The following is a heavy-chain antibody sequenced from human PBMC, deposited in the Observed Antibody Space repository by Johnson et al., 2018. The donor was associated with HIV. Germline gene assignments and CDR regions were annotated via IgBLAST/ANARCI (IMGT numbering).Heavy chain of an antibody. D-gene: IGHD1-14*01. J-gene: IGHJ3*02. CDR2: IYSGGST. Sequence: VQLVESGGGLIQPGGSLRLSCAASGFIVGANYMSWVRQAPGKGLEWVSVIYSGGSTYYADSVKGRFTISRDNYRNTRYLQMNSLRAEDTAVYYCARDRSNMLPPQGPEDAFNIWGQGPLVPVSS. CDR1: GFIVGANY. V-gene: IGHV3-53*01. CDR3: ARDRSNMLPPQGPEDAFNI.